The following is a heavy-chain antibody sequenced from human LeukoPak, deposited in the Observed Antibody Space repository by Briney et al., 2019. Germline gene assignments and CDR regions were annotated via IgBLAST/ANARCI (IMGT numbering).Heavy chain of an antibody. D-gene: IGHD2-8*01. J-gene: IGHJ4*02. CDR2: ISYDGSNK. V-gene: IGHV3-30*18. CDR3: AKGIYCTNGVCGINY. CDR1: GFTFSSYG. Sequence: GGSLRLSCAASGFTFSSYGMHWVRQAPGKGLEWVAVISYDGSNKYYADSVKGRFTISRDNSKNTLYLQMNSLRAEDTAVYYCAKGIYCTNGVCGINYWGQGTLVTVSS.